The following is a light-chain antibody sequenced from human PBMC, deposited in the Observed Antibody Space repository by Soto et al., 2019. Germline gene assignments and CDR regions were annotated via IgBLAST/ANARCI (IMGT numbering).Light chain of an antibody. Sequence: QSVLTQPPSASGTPGQRVTISCSGSSSNIGSNTVIWYQQLPGTAPKLLIYSNNQRPSGVPDRFSGSKSGTSASLAISGLQSEDEADYYCAAWDDSLNGLVVFGGGTQLTVL. CDR1: SSNIGSNT. CDR3: AAWDDSLNGLVV. J-gene: IGLJ2*01. CDR2: SNN. V-gene: IGLV1-44*01.